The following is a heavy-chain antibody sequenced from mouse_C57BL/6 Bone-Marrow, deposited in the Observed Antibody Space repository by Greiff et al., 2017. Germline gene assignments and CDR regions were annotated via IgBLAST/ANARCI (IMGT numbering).Heavy chain of an antibody. CDR3: ARHYYGSSYGY. V-gene: IGHV1-63*01. D-gene: IGHD1-1*01. CDR1: GYTFTNYW. Sequence: QVQLQQSGAELVRPGTSVKMSCKASGYTFTNYWIGWAKQRPGHGLEWIGDIYPGGGYTNYNEKFKGQATLTADKSSSTAYMQFSSLTSEDSAIYYCARHYYGSSYGYWGQGTTLTVSS. CDR2: IYPGGGYT. J-gene: IGHJ2*01.